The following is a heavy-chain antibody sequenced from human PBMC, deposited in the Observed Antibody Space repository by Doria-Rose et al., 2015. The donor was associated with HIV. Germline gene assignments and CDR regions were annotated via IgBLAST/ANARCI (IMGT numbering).Heavy chain of an antibody. Sequence: QESGPVLVKPTETLTLTCTVSGVSLSSPGMGVSWIRQPPGKALEWLANIFSDDDSSYRTSLKSRLTISRGTPKSQVVLTMTDMDPVDTATYYCARIKSSRWYHKYYFDFWGQGTLVIVSA. V-gene: IGHV2-26*01. D-gene: IGHD6-13*01. CDR3: ARIKSSRWYHKYYFDF. CDR2: IFSDDDS. J-gene: IGHJ4*02. CDR1: GVSLSSPGMG.